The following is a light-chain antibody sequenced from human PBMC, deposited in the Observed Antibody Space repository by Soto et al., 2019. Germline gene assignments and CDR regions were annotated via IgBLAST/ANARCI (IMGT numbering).Light chain of an antibody. J-gene: IGKJ1*01. CDR2: AAS. V-gene: IGKV1-12*01. Sequence: DIPTTQSPSSVSASVGDRVTIACRASQGISSRLAWYPKKPGTHPKILIYAASTLHSGVPPRFSGSGSGTDFNLTISRLQTEDFATYDCQQANTFTWTFGQGTKVDIK. CDR3: QQANTFTWT. CDR1: QGISSR.